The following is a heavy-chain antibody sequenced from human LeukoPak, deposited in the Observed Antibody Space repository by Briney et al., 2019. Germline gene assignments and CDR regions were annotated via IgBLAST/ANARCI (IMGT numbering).Heavy chain of an antibody. D-gene: IGHD6-19*01. CDR2: ISSNGGST. V-gene: IGHV3-64*01. CDR3: AKDPSSGWYYFDY. J-gene: IGHJ4*02. Sequence: GGSLRLSCAASGFTFSSYAMHWVRQAPGKGLEYVSAISSNGGSTYYANSVKGRFTISRDNSKNTLYLQMGSLRAEDMAVYYCAKDPSSGWYYFDYWGQGTLVTVSS. CDR1: GFTFSSYA.